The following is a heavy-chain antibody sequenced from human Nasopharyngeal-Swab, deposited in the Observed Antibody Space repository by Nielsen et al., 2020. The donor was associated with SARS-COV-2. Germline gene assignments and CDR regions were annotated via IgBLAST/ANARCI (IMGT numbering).Heavy chain of an antibody. CDR1: GFTFSSYG. V-gene: IGHV3-33*01. J-gene: IGHJ4*02. Sequence: GESLKISCAASGFTFSSYGMHWVRQAPGKGLEWVAVIWYYGSNKYYADSVKGRFTISRDNSKNTLYLQMNSLRAEDTAVYYCARGGLDSSSWYGYYFDYWGQGTLVTVSS. CDR3: ARGGLDSSSWYGYYFDY. CDR2: IWYYGSNK. D-gene: IGHD6-13*01.